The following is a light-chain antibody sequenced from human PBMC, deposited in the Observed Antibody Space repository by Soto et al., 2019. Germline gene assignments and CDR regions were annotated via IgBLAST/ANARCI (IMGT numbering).Light chain of an antibody. V-gene: IGKV3-20*01. CDR3: QQYGRAPPFT. Sequence: EIVLTQSPGTLSLSPGERATLSCRASQSVSSTYIAWYQQNPGQAPRLLIYGASSRATGIPDRFSGSGSGTDFTLTISRREPEDFAVYFWQQYGRAPPFTVGQGTKVEIK. J-gene: IGKJ2*01. CDR1: QSVSSTY. CDR2: GAS.